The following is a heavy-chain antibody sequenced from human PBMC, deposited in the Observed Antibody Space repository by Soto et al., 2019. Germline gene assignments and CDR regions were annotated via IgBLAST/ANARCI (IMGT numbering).Heavy chain of an antibody. CDR2: IYPGGST. CDR1: GDSVTSGGNY. V-gene: IGHV4-30-2*01. D-gene: IGHD4-4*01. CDR3: GGEVDDYNAFDD. Sequence: QVRLQESGPGLVKPSQTLSLTCSVSGDSVTSGGNYWTWIRQRPGKGLEFVASIYPGGSTFYNPFFRRVNTSSLEKSKNQFSLKSPSVTAEKTVVYYCGGEVDDYNAFDDWGQGTLVTVSS. J-gene: IGHJ4*02.